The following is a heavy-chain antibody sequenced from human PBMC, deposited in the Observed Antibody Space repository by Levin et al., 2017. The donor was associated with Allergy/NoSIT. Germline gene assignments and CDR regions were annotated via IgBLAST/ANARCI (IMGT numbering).Heavy chain of an antibody. D-gene: IGHD5-12*01. Sequence: GSLRLSCAVSGGSISSSNWWSWVRQPPGKGLEWIGEIYHSGSTNYNPSLKSRVTISVDKSKNQFSLKLSSVTAADTAVYYCARDRVLYSGYERADFDIWGQGTMVTVSS. CDR1: GGSISSSNW. J-gene: IGHJ3*02. V-gene: IGHV4-4*02. CDR2: IYHSGST. CDR3: ARDRVLYSGYERADFDI.